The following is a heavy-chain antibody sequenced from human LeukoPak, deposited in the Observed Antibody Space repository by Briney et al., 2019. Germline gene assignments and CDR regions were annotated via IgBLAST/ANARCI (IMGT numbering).Heavy chain of an antibody. Sequence: SETLSLTCAVYGGSFSGYYWSWIRQPPGKGLEWIGEINHSGSTNYNPSLKSRVTISVDTSKSQCSLKLSSVTAADTAVYYCARVLSMVRGVIIAYYFDYWGQGTLVTVSS. D-gene: IGHD3-10*01. CDR3: ARVLSMVRGVIIAYYFDY. V-gene: IGHV4-34*01. CDR1: GGSFSGYY. CDR2: INHSGST. J-gene: IGHJ4*02.